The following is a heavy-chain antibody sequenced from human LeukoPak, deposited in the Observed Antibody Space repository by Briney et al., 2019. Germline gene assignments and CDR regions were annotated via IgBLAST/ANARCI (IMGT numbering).Heavy chain of an antibody. CDR1: GYTFTGYY. CDR3: ARGSGYFDWLSPYYYYGMDV. V-gene: IGHV1-2*02. D-gene: IGHD3-9*01. Sequence: ASVKVSCKASGYTFTGYYMHWVRQAPGQGLERMGWINPNSGGTNYAQKFQGRVTMTRDTSISTAYMELSRLRSDDTAVYYCARGSGYFDWLSPYYYYGMDVWGQGTTVTVSS. J-gene: IGHJ6*02. CDR2: INPNSGGT.